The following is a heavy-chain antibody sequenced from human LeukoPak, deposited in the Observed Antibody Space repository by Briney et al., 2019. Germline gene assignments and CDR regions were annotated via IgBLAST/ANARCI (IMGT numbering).Heavy chain of an antibody. CDR2: IIPIFGTA. J-gene: IGHJ4*02. Sequence: SVKVSCKASGGAFSSYAISWVRQAPGQGLEWMGGIIPIFGTANYAQKFQGRVTITTDESTSTAYMELSSLRSEDTAVYYCASGVEDYYGSGSYYHLDYWGQGTLVTVSS. D-gene: IGHD3-10*01. V-gene: IGHV1-69*05. CDR1: GGAFSSYA. CDR3: ASGVEDYYGSGSYYHLDY.